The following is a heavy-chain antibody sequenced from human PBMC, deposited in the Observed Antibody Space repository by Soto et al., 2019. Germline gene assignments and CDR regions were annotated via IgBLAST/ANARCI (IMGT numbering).Heavy chain of an antibody. J-gene: IGHJ4*02. V-gene: IGHV4-4*07. CDR3: ARGGGSSWYDLYDY. CDR2: IYTSGST. D-gene: IGHD6-13*01. CDR1: GGSISSYY. Sequence: SETLSLTCFVSGGSISSYYWSWIRQPAGKGLEWIGRIYTSGSTNYNPSLKSRVTMSVDTSKNQFSLKLSSVTAADTAVYYCARGGGSSWYDLYDYRGKGTLVTVSS.